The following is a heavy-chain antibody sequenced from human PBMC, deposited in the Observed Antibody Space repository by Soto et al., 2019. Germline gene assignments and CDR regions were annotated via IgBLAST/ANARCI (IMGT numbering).Heavy chain of an antibody. J-gene: IGHJ4*02. CDR3: VHTVMVHTITGGHYFDY. D-gene: IGHD2-8*01. Sequence: TLSLTCTVSGGSISSGDYYWSWIRQPPGKPLEWLAVTYWNEDKRYSRSLKSRLSITKDTSKNQVVLTMTTMDPVDTATYYCVHTVMVHTITGGHYFDYWGPGTPVTVSS. CDR1: GGSISSGDYY. V-gene: IGHV2-5*01. CDR2: TYWNEDK.